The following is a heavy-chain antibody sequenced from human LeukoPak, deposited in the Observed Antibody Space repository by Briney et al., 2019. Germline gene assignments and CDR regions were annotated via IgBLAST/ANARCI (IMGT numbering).Heavy chain of an antibody. CDR2: INPNSGGT. Sequence: ASVKVSCKASGYTFTGYYMHWVRQAPGQGLEWMGWINPNSGGTNYAQKFQGWVTMTRDTSIGTAYMELSRLRSDDTAVYYCARDKVTYYDFWSGYHNWFDPWGQGTLVTVSS. D-gene: IGHD3-3*01. CDR1: GYTFTGYY. CDR3: ARDKVTYYDFWSGYHNWFDP. J-gene: IGHJ5*02. V-gene: IGHV1-2*04.